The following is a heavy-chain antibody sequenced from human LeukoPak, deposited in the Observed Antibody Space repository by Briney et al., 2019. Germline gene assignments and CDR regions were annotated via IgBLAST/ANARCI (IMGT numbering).Heavy chain of an antibody. D-gene: IGHD1-26*01. CDR1: GDSVSNNRAS. V-gene: IGHV6-1*01. CDR3: VRIRGLGLFDY. Sequence: SQTLSLTCAISGDSVSNNRASWGWIRQSPSRGLEWLGRTCYRSQWFDDYAPPLRSRITINPDTSKNQFSLQLTSVTPEDTAVYYCVRIRGLGLFDYWGQGTLVTVSS. J-gene: IGHJ4*02. CDR2: TCYRSQWFD.